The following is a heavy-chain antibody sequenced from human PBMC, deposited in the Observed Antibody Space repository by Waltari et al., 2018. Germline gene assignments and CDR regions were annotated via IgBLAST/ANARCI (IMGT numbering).Heavy chain of an antibody. D-gene: IGHD4-17*01. V-gene: IGHV4-61*02. CDR3: ARSRYGDYFQH. CDR1: GGSISSGRYS. Sequence: QVQLQESGPGLVKPSQTLSLTCPVSGGSISSGRYSWRWIRQPAGKGLEWIGYIYTSGITNYNPSLKSRVTISVDTSKNQFSLKLSSVTATDTAVYYCARSRYGDYFQHWGQGTLVTVSS. CDR2: IYTSGIT. J-gene: IGHJ1*01.